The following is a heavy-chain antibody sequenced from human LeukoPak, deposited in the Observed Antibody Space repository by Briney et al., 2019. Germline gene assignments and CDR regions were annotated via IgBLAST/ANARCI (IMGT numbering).Heavy chain of an antibody. J-gene: IGHJ3*02. CDR1: GFTFSSYA. V-gene: IGHV3-23*01. CDR3: AKSDYYDSSGYYYLDDAFDI. CDR2: ISGSGGNT. Sequence: GGSLRLSCAASGFTFSSYAMSWVRQAPGKGLEWVSAISGSGGNTYYADSVKGRFTISRDNSKNTLYLQMNSLRAEDTAVYYCAKSDYYDSSGYYYLDDAFDIWGQGTMVTVSS. D-gene: IGHD3-22*01.